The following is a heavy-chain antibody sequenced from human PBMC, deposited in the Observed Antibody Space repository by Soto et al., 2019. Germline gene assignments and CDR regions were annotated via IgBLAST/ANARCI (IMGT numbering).Heavy chain of an antibody. CDR3: AKDLQSGLYV. CDR2: VYPSSGGT. D-gene: IGHD5-12*01. CDR1: GYTFSVYH. V-gene: IGHV1-2*02. J-gene: IGHJ6*02. Sequence: QVPLVQSGAEVKQPGASVKVSCKASGYTFSVYHLHWVRQAPGQGLEWMGWVYPSSGGTSYAQRFEGRVTMTRDTSINTAYMELSRLTSDDTAVYYCAKDLQSGLYVWGQGTTVIVSS.